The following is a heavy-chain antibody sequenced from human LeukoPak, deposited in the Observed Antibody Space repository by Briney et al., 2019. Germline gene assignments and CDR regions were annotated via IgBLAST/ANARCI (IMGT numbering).Heavy chain of an antibody. V-gene: IGHV3-7*01. CDR1: GFTLSYFW. CDR3: ARALDYYRMDV. J-gene: IGHJ6*02. Sequence: GSLRLSCAASGFTLSYFWMNWVRQAPGKGLEWVANIKQDESEKYYVDSVKGRFTISRDNAKTSVYLQMNSLRAEDTAVYYCARALDYYRMDVWGQGTTVTVSS. CDR2: IKQDESEK.